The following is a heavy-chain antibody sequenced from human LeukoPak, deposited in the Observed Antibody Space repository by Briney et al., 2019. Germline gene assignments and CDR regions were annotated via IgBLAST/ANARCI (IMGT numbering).Heavy chain of an antibody. CDR3: ARLMSTVTTGYFDY. D-gene: IGHD4-17*01. V-gene: IGHV2-5*01. J-gene: IGHJ4*02. Sequence: SGPTLVNPTQTLTLTCSFSGFSLSTSGLGVAWIRQPPGKALEWLALMYWNDDMRYSPSLNNRLTLTKDTSKNQLVLTITNADPVDTATYYCARLMSTVTTGYFDYWGQGILVAVSS. CDR1: GFSLSTSGLG. CDR2: MYWNDDM.